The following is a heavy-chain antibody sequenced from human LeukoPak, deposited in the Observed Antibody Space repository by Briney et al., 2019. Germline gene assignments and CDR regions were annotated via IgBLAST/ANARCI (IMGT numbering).Heavy chain of an antibody. V-gene: IGHV3-74*01. CDR2: INSDGSST. CDR3: TRPMSGLGSVGNYFDY. Sequence: GGSLRLSCAASGFTFSSYWMHWVRQAPGKGLVWVSHINSDGSSTSYADSVKGRFTISRDNAKNTAYLQMNSLKTEDTAVYYCTRPMSGLGSVGNYFDYWGQGTLVTVSS. CDR1: GFTFSSYW. J-gene: IGHJ4*02. D-gene: IGHD3/OR15-3a*01.